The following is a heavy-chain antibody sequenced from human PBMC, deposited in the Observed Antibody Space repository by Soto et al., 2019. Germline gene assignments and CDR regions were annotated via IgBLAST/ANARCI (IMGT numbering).Heavy chain of an antibody. Sequence: EVQLVESGGGLVQPGGSLRLSCAASGFTFSSYDMHWVCQATGKGLEWVSGIDTAGDTYYPDSVKGRITFSRENAKNSLYLQMNSLRAGDTAVYYCVRAARRYWYFDLWGRGTLVTVSS. D-gene: IGHD6-6*01. V-gene: IGHV3-13*01. CDR2: IDTAGDT. J-gene: IGHJ2*01. CDR3: VRAARRYWYFDL. CDR1: GFTFSSYD.